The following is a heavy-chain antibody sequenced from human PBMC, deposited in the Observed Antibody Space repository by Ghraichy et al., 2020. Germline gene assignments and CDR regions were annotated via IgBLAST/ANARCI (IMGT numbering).Heavy chain of an antibody. J-gene: IGHJ6*02. CDR1: GGSISSYY. CDR2: IYYSGST. V-gene: IGHV4-59*01. D-gene: IGHD2/OR15-2a*01. CDR3: ARVPTTFGGMDV. Sequence: LSLTCTVSGGSISSYYWSWIRQPPGKGLEWIGYIYYSGSTNYNPSLKSRVTISVDTSKNQFSLKLSSVTAADTAVYYCARVPTTFGGMDVWGQGTTVTVSS.